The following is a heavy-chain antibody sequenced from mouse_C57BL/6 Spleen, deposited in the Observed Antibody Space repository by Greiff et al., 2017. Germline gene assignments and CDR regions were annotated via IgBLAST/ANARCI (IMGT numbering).Heavy chain of an antibody. Sequence: VQLQQPGAELVRPGSSVKLSCKASGYNFTSYWMDWVKQRPGQGLEWIGNIYPSDSETHYNQKFKDKATLTVDKSSSTAYMQLSSLTSEDSAVYYCARAPYYYGSSPLAMDYWGQGTSVTVSS. CDR3: ARAPYYYGSSPLAMDY. CDR1: GYNFTSYW. J-gene: IGHJ4*01. V-gene: IGHV1-61*01. CDR2: IYPSDSET. D-gene: IGHD1-1*01.